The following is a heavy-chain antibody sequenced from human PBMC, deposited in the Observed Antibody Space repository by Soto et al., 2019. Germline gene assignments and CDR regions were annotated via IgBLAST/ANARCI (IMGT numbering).Heavy chain of an antibody. CDR1: GYTFTGYY. V-gene: IGHV1-2*02. D-gene: IGHD5-18*01. Sequence: ASVKVSCKASGYTFTGYYMHWVRQAPGQGLEWMGWINPNSGGTNYAQKFQGRVTMTRDTSISTAYMELSRLRSDDTAVYYCARESYSYGPGGYYYYGMDVGGKGTRVTVSS. J-gene: IGHJ6*04. CDR3: ARESYSYGPGGYYYYGMDV. CDR2: INPNSGGT.